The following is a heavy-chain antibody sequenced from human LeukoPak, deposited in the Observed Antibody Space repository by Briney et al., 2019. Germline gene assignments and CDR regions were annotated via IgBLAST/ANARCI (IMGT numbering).Heavy chain of an antibody. J-gene: IGHJ4*02. Sequence: GGSLTLSCAAPGFTFSTYWMHWVRQTPAEGLVWVSRINEHGSITDYADSVKDRFTISRDNAKNTLYLHMNSLRAEDTAMYYCARDVGGAGSHWGQGTLVTVSS. CDR1: GFTFSTYW. CDR3: ARDVGGAGSH. CDR2: INEHGSIT. D-gene: IGHD3-10*01. V-gene: IGHV3-74*01.